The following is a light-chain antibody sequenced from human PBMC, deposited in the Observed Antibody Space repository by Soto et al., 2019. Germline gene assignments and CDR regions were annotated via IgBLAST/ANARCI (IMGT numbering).Light chain of an antibody. CDR3: QSYDDWPFT. CDR2: GAS. J-gene: IGKJ2*01. CDR1: ESLSTY. V-gene: IGKV3-15*01. Sequence: EIVMTQSPATLSVSPGERVALSCRASESLSTYLAWYQQKHGQAPRLLIYGASTKATGIPARFSGSGSATDFTLTISSLQSEDCAVYYCQSYDDWPFTFGQGNKLEI.